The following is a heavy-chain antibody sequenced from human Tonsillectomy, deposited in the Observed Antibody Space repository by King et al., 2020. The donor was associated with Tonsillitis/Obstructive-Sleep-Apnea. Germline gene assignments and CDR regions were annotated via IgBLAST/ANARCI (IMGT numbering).Heavy chain of an antibody. Sequence: VQLVESGGGVVQPGKSLRLSCAASGLTFSSYGVHWVRQAPGKGLEWVAVISYDGSYDYYVDSVKGRFTISRDNSKNTVYLQMNSLRAEDTAVYYCAILGYCSGGRCYATDYFDYWGQGTLVTVSS. CDR1: GLTFSSYG. J-gene: IGHJ4*02. D-gene: IGHD2-15*01. CDR2: ISYDGSYD. V-gene: IGHV3-30*03. CDR3: AILGYCSGGRCYATDYFDY.